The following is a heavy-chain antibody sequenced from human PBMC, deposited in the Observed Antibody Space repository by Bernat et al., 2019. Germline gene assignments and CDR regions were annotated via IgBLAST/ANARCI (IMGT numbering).Heavy chain of an antibody. CDR1: GGSITDSEW. D-gene: IGHD2-2*01. J-gene: IGHJ4*02. CDR2: INVRGRA. CDR3: ARVSSSAWRQLDC. V-gene: IGHV4-4*02. Sequence: QVQLQESGPGLVKPSETLSLTCVVSGGSITDSEWWSWVRQPPGEGLEWIGEINVRGRANYNPSLKSRVIMSIDNSKNQFSLELKSVTAADTATYHCARVSSSAWRQLDCWSQGTLVTVSS.